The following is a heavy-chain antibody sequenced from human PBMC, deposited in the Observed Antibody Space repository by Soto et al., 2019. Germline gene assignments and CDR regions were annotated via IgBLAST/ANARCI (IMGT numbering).Heavy chain of an antibody. CDR1: GGSISSYY. CDR3: ARRIAAAGYYYYYMDV. D-gene: IGHD6-13*01. CDR2: IYYSGST. Sequence: QVQLQESGPGLVKPSETLSLTCTVSGGSISSYYWSWIRQPPGKGLEWIGYIYYSGSTNYNLSLKSRVTISVDTSKNQFSLKLSSVTAADTAVYYCARRIAAAGYYYYYMDVWGKGTTVTVSS. J-gene: IGHJ6*03. V-gene: IGHV4-59*01.